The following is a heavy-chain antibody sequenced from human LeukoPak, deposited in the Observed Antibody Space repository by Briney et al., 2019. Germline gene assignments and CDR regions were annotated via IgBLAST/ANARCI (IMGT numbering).Heavy chain of an antibody. V-gene: IGHV3-7*01. D-gene: IGHD6-6*01. CDR3: ARIGYSSSSLDY. CDR2: IQQDGHQK. CDR1: GFTFSNYW. J-gene: IGHJ4*02. Sequence: GGSLRLSCTASGFTFSNYWMTWVCQAPGKGLEWVANIQQDGHQKYYVDSVMGRFSVSRDNTKNSVFLQMNSLRAEDTAVYYCARIGYSSSSLDYWGQGTLVTVSS.